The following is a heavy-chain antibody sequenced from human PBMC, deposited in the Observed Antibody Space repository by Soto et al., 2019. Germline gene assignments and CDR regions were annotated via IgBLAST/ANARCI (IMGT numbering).Heavy chain of an antibody. Sequence: SETVSLTCTFSCGSIISSNWWSWVRQPPGKGLEWIGEIYHSGSTNYNPSLKSRVTISVDKSKNQFSLKLSSVTAADTAVYYCASRYGDYDYWGQGTLVTVSS. CDR1: CGSIISSNW. J-gene: IGHJ4*02. CDR2: IYHSGST. CDR3: ASRYGDYDY. V-gene: IGHV4-4*02. D-gene: IGHD4-17*01.